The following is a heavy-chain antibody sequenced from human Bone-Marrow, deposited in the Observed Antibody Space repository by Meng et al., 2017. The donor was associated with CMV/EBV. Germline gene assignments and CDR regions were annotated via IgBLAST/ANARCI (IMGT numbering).Heavy chain of an antibody. CDR2: IRYDGSNK. CDR1: GVIFSNYG. CDR3: AKAAFGAVIIPWFDP. V-gene: IGHV3-30*02. D-gene: IGHD3-3*01. Sequence: GVIFSNYGMHWVRQAPGKGLEWVAFIRYDGSNKYYADSVKGRFTISRDNSKNTLYLQMNSLTTEDTAMYYCAKAAFGAVIIPWFDPWGQGTLVTVSS. J-gene: IGHJ5*02.